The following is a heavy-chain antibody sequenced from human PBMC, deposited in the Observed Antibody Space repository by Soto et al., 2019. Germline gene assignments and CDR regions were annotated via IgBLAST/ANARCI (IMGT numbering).Heavy chain of an antibody. V-gene: IGHV1-3*01. Sequence: QVQLVQSGAEVKKPGASVKVSCKASGYTFTSYAMHWVRQAPGQRLEWMGWINAGNGNTKYSQKFQGRVTITRDTSASTAYMELSSLRSEDTAVYYCARAQYSSSSRYNWFDPWGQGTLVTVSS. CDR1: GYTFTSYA. CDR3: ARAQYSSSSRYNWFDP. CDR2: INAGNGNT. D-gene: IGHD6-6*01. J-gene: IGHJ5*02.